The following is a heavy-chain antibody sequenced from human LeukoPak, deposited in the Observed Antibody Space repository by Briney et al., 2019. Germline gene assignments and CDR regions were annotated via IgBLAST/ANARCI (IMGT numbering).Heavy chain of an antibody. CDR3: ARDSQRYSYGYADY. CDR1: GFTFSSYS. Sequence: GGSLRLSCAASGFTFSSYSMNWVRQAPGKGLEWVSYISSSSSTIYYADSVKGRFTISRDNAKNPLYLQMNSLRDEDTAVYYCARDSQRYSYGYADYWGQGTLVTVSS. D-gene: IGHD5-18*01. CDR2: ISSSSSTI. J-gene: IGHJ4*02. V-gene: IGHV3-48*02.